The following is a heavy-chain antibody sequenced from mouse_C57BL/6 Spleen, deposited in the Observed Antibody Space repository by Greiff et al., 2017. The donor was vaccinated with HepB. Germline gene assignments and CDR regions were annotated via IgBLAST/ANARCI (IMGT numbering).Heavy chain of an antibody. CDR2: ISNGGGST. Sequence: EVKLMESGGGLVQPGGSLKLSCAASGFTFSDYYMYWVRQTPEKRLEWVAYISNGGGSTYYPDTVKGRFTISRDNAKNTLYLQMSRLKSEDTAMYYCARQTHWYFDVWGTGTTVTVSS. CDR1: GFTFSDYY. CDR3: ARQTHWYFDV. J-gene: IGHJ1*03. V-gene: IGHV5-12*01.